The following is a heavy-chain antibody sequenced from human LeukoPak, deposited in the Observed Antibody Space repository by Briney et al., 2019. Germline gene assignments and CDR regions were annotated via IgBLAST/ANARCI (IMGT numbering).Heavy chain of an antibody. V-gene: IGHV3-74*01. J-gene: IGHJ6*02. CDR1: GFTFSSYW. D-gene: IGHD3-10*01. CDR2: INSDGSST. Sequence: GGSLRLSCAASGFTFSSYWMHWVRHAPGKGLVWVSRINSDGSSTSYADSVKGRFTISRDNAKNTLYLQMNSLRAEDTAVYYCAKSSDHYYYYGMDVWGQGTTVTVSS. CDR3: AKSSDHYYYYGMDV.